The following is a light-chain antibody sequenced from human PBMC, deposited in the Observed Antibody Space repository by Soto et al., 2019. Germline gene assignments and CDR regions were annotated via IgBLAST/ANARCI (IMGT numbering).Light chain of an antibody. CDR2: EVN. CDR1: SSDVGVYNY. CDR3: SSYTARGTRV. J-gene: IGLJ1*01. V-gene: IGLV2-14*01. Sequence: QSALTQPASVSGSPGQSITISCTETSSDVGVYNYVSWYQQHPGKAPKLMIYEVNNRPSGVSFRFSGSKSGNTASLTISGLQAEDEADYYCSSYTARGTRVFGTGTQLTVL.